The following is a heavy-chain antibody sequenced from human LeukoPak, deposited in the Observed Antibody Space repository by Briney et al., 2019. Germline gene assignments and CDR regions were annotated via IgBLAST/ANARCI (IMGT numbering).Heavy chain of an antibody. CDR2: MYYVGST. Sequence: SETLSLTCTVSGDSISRSIYYWGWIRQPPGKGLEWIGNMYYVGSTYYNPSLESRVTISVDTSKNQFSLKLSSVTAADTAVYYCARTLITFGGVTWFDPWGQGTLVTVSS. J-gene: IGHJ5*02. D-gene: IGHD3-16*01. CDR3: ARTLITFGGVTWFDP. CDR1: GDSISRSIYY. V-gene: IGHV4-39*07.